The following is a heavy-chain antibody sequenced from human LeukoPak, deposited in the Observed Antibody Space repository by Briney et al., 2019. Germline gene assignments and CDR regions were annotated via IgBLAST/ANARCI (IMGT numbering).Heavy chain of an antibody. V-gene: IGHV3-53*01. D-gene: IGHD3-10*01. CDR3: AREDLDGSGSYNWFDP. Sequence: GGSLRLSCAASGFTVSSNYMSWVRRAPGKGLEWVSVIYSGGSTYYADSVKGRFTISRDNSKNTLYLQMNSLRAEDTAVYYCAREDLDGSGSYNWFDPWGQGTLVTVSS. CDR2: IYSGGST. CDR1: GFTVSSNY. J-gene: IGHJ5*02.